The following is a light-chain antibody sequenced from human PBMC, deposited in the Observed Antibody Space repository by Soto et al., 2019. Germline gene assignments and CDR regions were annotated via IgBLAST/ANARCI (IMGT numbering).Light chain of an antibody. CDR2: GAS. Sequence: DIQLTQSPSFLSASVGDTVTITCRASQGISTYLAWYQQKPGKAPKNLIYGASTLQSGVPSRFSGSGSGTEFTLTISSRQPEDFATYYCQGHSTYPRTFGQGTKVEIK. V-gene: IGKV1-9*01. CDR1: QGISTY. J-gene: IGKJ1*01. CDR3: QGHSTYPRT.